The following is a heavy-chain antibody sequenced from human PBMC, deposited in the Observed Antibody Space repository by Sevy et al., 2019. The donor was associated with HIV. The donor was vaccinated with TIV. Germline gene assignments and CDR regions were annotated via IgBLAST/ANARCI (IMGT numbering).Heavy chain of an antibody. CDR3: AREHYGSGSSGYYYYMDV. D-gene: IGHD3-10*01. CDR2: ISAYNGNT. J-gene: IGHJ6*03. Sequence: ASVKVSCKASGYTFTSYGISWVRQAPGQGLEWMGWISAYNGNTNYEQKLQGRVTMTTDTSTSTAYMELRSLRSDDTAVYYCAREHYGSGSSGYYYYMDVWGKGTTVTVSS. V-gene: IGHV1-18*04. CDR1: GYTFTSYG.